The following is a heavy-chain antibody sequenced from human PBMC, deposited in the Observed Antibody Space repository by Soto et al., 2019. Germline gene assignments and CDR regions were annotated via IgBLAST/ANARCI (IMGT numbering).Heavy chain of an antibody. CDR2: INPNSGGT. Sequence: ASVKVSCKASGYTFTGYYMHWVRQAPGQGLEWMGWINPNSGGTNYAQKFQGWVTMTRDTSISTAYMELSRLRSDDTAVYYCAKAGGYEHDYYYYYGMDVWGQGTTVTVSS. CDR3: AKAGGYEHDYYYYYGMDV. V-gene: IGHV1-2*04. CDR1: GYTFTGYY. J-gene: IGHJ6*02. D-gene: IGHD5-12*01.